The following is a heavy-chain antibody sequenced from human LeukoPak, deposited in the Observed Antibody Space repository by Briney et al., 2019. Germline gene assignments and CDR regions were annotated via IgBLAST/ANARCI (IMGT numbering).Heavy chain of an antibody. V-gene: IGHV3-21*01. Sequence: GGSLRLSCAASGFTFSSYSMNWVRQAPGKGLEWVSSISSSSYIYYADSVKGRFTISRDNAKNSLYLQMNSLRAEDTAVYYCARDRSRALVDYWGQGTLVTVSS. CDR3: ARDRSRALVDY. J-gene: IGHJ4*02. CDR1: GFTFSSYS. CDR2: ISSSSYI.